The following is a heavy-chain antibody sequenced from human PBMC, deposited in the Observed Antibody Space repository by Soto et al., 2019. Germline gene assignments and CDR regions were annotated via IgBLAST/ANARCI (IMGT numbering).Heavy chain of an antibody. Sequence: ASVKVSCTASGYTFTSYAMHWVRQAPGQRLEWMGWINAGNGNTKYSQKFQGRVTITRDTSASTAYMELSSLRSEDTAVYYCARADSDYYYYYYMDVWGKGTTVTVSS. J-gene: IGHJ6*03. D-gene: IGHD2-15*01. CDR1: GYTFTSYA. CDR3: ARADSDYYYYYYMDV. V-gene: IGHV1-3*01. CDR2: INAGNGNT.